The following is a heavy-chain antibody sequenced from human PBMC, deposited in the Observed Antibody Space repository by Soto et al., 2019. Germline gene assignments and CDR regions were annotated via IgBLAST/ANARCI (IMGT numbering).Heavy chain of an antibody. CDR2: IYYSGST. V-gene: IGHV4-59*08. CDR1: GGSISSYY. Sequence: SETLSLTCTVSGGSISSYYWSWIRQPPGKGLEWIGYIYYSGSTNYNPSLKSRVTISVDTSKNQFSLKLSSVAAADTAVYYCARLYGFDAFAIWGKGTMVTVS. J-gene: IGHJ3*02. D-gene: IGHD3-16*02. CDR3: ARLYGFDAFAI.